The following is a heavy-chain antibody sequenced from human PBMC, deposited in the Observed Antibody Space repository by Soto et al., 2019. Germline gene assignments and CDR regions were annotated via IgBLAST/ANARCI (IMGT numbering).Heavy chain of an antibody. D-gene: IGHD4-4*01. J-gene: IGHJ4*02. CDR3: AKDQYPHDYSNSGGFDY. V-gene: IGHV3-9*01. CDR1: GFTFDDYA. Sequence: EVQLVESGGGLVQPGRSLRLSCAASGFTFDDYAMHWVRQAPGKGLEWVSGISWNSGSIGYADSVKGRFTISRDNAKNSLYLQMNSLRAEDTALYYCAKDQYPHDYSNSGGFDYWGQGSLVTVSS. CDR2: ISWNSGSI.